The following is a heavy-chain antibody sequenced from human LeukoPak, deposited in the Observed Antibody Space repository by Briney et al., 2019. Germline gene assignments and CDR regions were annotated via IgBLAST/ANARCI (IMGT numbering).Heavy chain of an antibody. Sequence: GRSLRLSCAASGFTFSSYGMHWVRQAPGKGLEWVAVISYDGTNKYYVDSVKGRFTISRDNSKNTLSLQMNSLRADDTAVYYCVRGGAARPDYWGQGTLVTVSS. D-gene: IGHD6-6*01. V-gene: IGHV3-30*03. J-gene: IGHJ4*02. CDR3: VRGGAARPDY. CDR1: GFTFSSYG. CDR2: ISYDGTNK.